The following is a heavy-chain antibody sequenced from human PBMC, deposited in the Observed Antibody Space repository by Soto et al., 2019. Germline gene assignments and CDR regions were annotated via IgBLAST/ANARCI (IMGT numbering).Heavy chain of an antibody. CDR1: SDSISSYY. J-gene: IGHJ4*02. CDR3: ARGTSWQLPFDY. V-gene: IGHV4-59*01. D-gene: IGHD6-13*01. Sequence: QVQLQESGPGLVKPSETLSLTCTVSSDSISSYYWSWIRQPAGKRLEWIGYISYSGSTDYTPSLKSRVTIPGDTSKNPFSLKASSVTAADTAVYYCARGTSWQLPFDYWGQGTRVTVSS. CDR2: ISYSGST.